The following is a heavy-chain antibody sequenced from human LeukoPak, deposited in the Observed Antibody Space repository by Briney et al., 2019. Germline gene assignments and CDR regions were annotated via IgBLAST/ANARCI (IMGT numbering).Heavy chain of an antibody. CDR3: AKDRYSYAFEYSDS. Sequence: GGSLRLSCAASGFTFSSYAMHWVRQAPGKGLEWVAVISHDGSNKYYADSVKGRFTISRDNSKNTLYLQMNSLRAEDTAVYYCAKDRYSYAFEYSDSWGQGTLVTVSS. CDR1: GFTFSSYA. D-gene: IGHD5-18*01. J-gene: IGHJ4*02. CDR2: ISHDGSNK. V-gene: IGHV3-30-3*01.